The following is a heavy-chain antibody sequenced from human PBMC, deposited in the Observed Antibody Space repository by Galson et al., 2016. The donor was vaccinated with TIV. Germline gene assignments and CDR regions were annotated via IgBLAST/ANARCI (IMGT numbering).Heavy chain of an antibody. Sequence: SLRLSFAASGFTFSSYAMSWVRQAPGKGPEWVSAISAGGGNEYYADSVKGRFTISRDNSQNTLNLQMNSLGAEDSAVYYCAKSTNWNYLYYFDYWGQGALVTVSS. CDR2: ISAGGGNE. J-gene: IGHJ4*02. CDR3: AKSTNWNYLYYFDY. D-gene: IGHD1-7*01. CDR1: GFTFSSYA. V-gene: IGHV3-23*01.